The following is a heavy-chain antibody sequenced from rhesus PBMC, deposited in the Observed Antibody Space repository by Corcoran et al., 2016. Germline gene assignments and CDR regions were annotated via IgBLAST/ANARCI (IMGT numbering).Heavy chain of an antibody. J-gene: IGHJ4*01. V-gene: IGHV4-80*01. CDR1: GGSFTSSW. Sequence: QVQLQESGPGLVKPSAPLSLTCAVSGGSFTSSWWYLIRQHPGKGLAWFGEINGNSGSTNYNPSLKSRVTISKDASKNQFSLKLSSVTAADTAVYYCARVRGYWGQGVLVTVSS. CDR3: ARVRGY. CDR2: INGNSGST.